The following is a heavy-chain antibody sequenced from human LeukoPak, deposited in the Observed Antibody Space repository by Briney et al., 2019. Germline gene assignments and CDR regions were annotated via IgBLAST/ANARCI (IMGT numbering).Heavy chain of an antibody. CDR1: GFTFSSDS. Sequence: GGSLRLSCAASGFTFSSDSMNWVRQAPGKGLEWVSYISSGSYAIYYADSVKGRFTISRDNAKNSLYLQMNSLRDEDTAVYYCARAIHDSSLYPFDYWGQGALVTVSS. CDR3: ARAIHDSSLYPFDY. V-gene: IGHV3-48*02. D-gene: IGHD3-22*01. J-gene: IGHJ4*02. CDR2: ISSGSYAI.